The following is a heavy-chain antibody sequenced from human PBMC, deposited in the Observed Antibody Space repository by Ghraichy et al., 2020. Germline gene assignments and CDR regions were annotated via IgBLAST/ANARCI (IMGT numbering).Heavy chain of an antibody. D-gene: IGHD2-2*03. J-gene: IGHJ4*02. Sequence: ASEKVSCKASGYTFTGYYMHWVRQAPGQGLEWMGWINPNSGGTNYAQKFQGRVTMTRDTSISTAYMELSRLRSDDTAVYYCARSYGYCSSTSCYYIYWGQGTLVTVSS. CDR2: INPNSGGT. V-gene: IGHV1-2*02. CDR1: GYTFTGYY. CDR3: ARSYGYCSSTSCYYIY.